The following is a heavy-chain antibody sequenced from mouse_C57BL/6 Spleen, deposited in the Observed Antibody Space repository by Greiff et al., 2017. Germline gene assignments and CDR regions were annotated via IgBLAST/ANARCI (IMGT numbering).Heavy chain of an antibody. CDR2: IDPNSGGT. CDR1: GYTFTSYW. J-gene: IGHJ1*03. D-gene: IGHD2-4*01. V-gene: IGHV1-72*01. Sequence: QVQLKQPGAELVKPGASVKLSCKASGYTFTSYWMHWVKQRPGRGLEWIGRIDPNSGGTKYNEKFKSKATLTVDKPSSTAYMQLSSLTSEDSAVYYCARDYDWGYFDVWGTGTTVTVSS. CDR3: ARDYDWGYFDV.